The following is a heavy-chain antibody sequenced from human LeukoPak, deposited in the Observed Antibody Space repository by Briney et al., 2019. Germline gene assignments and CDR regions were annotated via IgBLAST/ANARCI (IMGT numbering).Heavy chain of an antibody. D-gene: IGHD1-7*01. V-gene: IGHV3-30-3*01. CDR1: GFTFSSYA. CDR3: ARDRGWNYYFDY. Sequence: GGSLRLSCAASGFTFSSYAMHWVRQAPGKGLEWVAVISYDGSNKYYADSVKGRFTISRDSSKNTLYLQMNSLRAEDTAVYYCARDRGWNYYFDYWGQGTLVTVSS. J-gene: IGHJ4*02. CDR2: ISYDGSNK.